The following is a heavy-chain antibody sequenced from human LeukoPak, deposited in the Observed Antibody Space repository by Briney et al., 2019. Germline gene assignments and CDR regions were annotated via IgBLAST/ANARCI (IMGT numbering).Heavy chain of an antibody. CDR1: GGSISSGDYY. CDR3: ARRRPYSSSSDY. J-gene: IGHJ4*02. CDR2: INHSGST. D-gene: IGHD6-6*01. V-gene: IGHV4-39*07. Sequence: SETLSLTCTVSGGSISSGDYYWSWIRQSPGKGLEWIGEINHSGSTNYNPSLKSRVTISVDTSKNQFSLKLSSVTAADTAVYYCARRRPYSSSSDYWGQGTLVTVSS.